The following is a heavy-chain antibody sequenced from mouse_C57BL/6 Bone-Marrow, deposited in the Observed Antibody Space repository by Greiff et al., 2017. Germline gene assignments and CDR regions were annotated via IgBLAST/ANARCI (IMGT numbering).Heavy chain of an antibody. Sequence: VQLQQSGPELVKPGASVKISCKASGYSFTDYNMNWVKQSNGKSLEWIGVINPNYGTTSYNQKFKGKATLTVEQSSRTAYMQLNSLTSEDSAVYYCARGTTVVATPYYAMDYWGQGTSVTVSS. D-gene: IGHD1-1*01. CDR1: GYSFTDYN. J-gene: IGHJ4*01. V-gene: IGHV1-39*01. CDR3: ARGTTVVATPYYAMDY. CDR2: INPNYGTT.